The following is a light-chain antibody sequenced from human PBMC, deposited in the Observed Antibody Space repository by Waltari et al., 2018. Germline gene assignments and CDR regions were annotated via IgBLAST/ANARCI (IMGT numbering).Light chain of an antibody. CDR2: KAS. J-gene: IGKJ1*01. V-gene: IGKV1-5*03. CDR3: QQYKSYSRT. CDR1: QSIVGW. Sequence: TCRASQSIVGWLAWYQQKPGKAPNLLIYKASNLESGVTSRFSGSGSGTEFTLTISSLQPDDFATYYCQQYKSYSRTFGQGTKVEIK.